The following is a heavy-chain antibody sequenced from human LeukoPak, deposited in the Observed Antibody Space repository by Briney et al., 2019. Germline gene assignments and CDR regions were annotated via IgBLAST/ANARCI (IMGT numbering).Heavy chain of an antibody. Sequence: ASVKVSCKASGYTFSNYAMNWVRQAPGQGLEFMGWINTYNGNPTYAQAFTGRFVFSVDTSVSTAYLQISSLKTEDTAVYYCARAMVRGVINRNWFDPWGQGTLVTVSS. V-gene: IGHV7-4-1*02. D-gene: IGHD3-10*01. CDR2: INTYNGNP. CDR3: ARAMVRGVINRNWFDP. CDR1: GYTFSNYA. J-gene: IGHJ5*02.